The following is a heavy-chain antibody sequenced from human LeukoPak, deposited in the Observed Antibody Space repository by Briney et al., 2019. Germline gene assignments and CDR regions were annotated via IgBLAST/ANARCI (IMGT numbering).Heavy chain of an antibody. CDR1: GGTFSSYG. D-gene: IGHD2-2*01. CDR3: ARDIGYCSSTSCYSDY. V-gene: IGHV1-18*01. CDR2: ISAYNGNT. Sequence: GASVKVSCKASGGTFSSYGISWVRQALGEGLEGMGWISAYNGNTNYAQKLQGRVTMTTDTSTSTAYMELRSLRSDDTAVYYCARDIGYCSSTSCYSDYWGQGTLVTVSS. J-gene: IGHJ4*02.